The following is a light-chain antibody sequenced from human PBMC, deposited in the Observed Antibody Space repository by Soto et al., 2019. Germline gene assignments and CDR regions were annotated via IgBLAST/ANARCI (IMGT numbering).Light chain of an antibody. CDR3: TSYTSISTYV. CDR2: EVS. Sequence: QSVLTQPASVSESPGQSITISCAGTSSDVGGYNHVSWYQQHADKAPKLLIHEVSNRPSGVSNRFSGSKSGNTASLTISGLQAEDEADYYRTSYTSISTYVFVTGTKVTVL. J-gene: IGLJ1*01. CDR1: SSDVGGYNH. V-gene: IGLV2-14*01.